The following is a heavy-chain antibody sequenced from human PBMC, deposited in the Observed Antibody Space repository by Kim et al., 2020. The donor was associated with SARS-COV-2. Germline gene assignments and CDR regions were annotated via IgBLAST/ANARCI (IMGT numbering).Heavy chain of an antibody. D-gene: IGHD2-2*01. J-gene: IGHJ4*02. Sequence: STKYNPSLKSRVTISLDTSKTQLSLKLSSVTAADTALYYCARGKPAPRLQYWGQGALVTVSS. CDR2: ST. V-gene: IGHV4-34*01. CDR3: ARGKPAPRLQY.